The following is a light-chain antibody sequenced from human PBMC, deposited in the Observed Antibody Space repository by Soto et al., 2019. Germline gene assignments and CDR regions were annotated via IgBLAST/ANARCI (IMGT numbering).Light chain of an antibody. V-gene: IGKV3-11*01. CDR1: QSVSSH. CDR3: QEYNDWPLI. J-gene: IGKJ4*01. Sequence: EIVLTQSPATLSLSPGERATLSCRASQSVSSHLAWYQQKPGQSPRLLIYDASNRATGIPARFSGSGSGTDFTLTISSLEPEDFAVYYCQEYNDWPLIFGGGTKVDIK. CDR2: DAS.